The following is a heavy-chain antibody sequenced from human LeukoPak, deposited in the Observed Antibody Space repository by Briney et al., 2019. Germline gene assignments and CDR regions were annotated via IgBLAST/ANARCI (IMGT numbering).Heavy chain of an antibody. CDR2: IWYDGSDK. CDR3: AKDWGTTGTTGWLFDY. J-gene: IGHJ4*02. Sequence: GGSLRLSCGASGFTFSSFGMHWLRQAPGKGLEWVAIIWYDGSDKYYSDSVKGRFTISRDNPKNTLYLQMSSLGAEDTAVYYCAKDWGTTGTTGWLFDYWGQGTLVTVSS. V-gene: IGHV3-33*06. D-gene: IGHD1-1*01. CDR1: GFTFSSFG.